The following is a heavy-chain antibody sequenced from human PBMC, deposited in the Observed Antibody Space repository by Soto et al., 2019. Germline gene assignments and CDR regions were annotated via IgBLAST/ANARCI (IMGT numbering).Heavy chain of an antibody. J-gene: IGHJ3*02. D-gene: IGHD2-15*01. Sequence: SETLSLTCTVSGGSISSGDYYWSWIRQPPGKGLEWIGYIYYSGSTYYNPSLKSRVTISVDTSKNQFSLKLSSVTAADTAVYYCARAGGNDAFDIWGQGTMVTVSS. V-gene: IGHV4-30-4*01. CDR2: IYYSGST. CDR1: GGSISSGDYY. CDR3: ARAGGNDAFDI.